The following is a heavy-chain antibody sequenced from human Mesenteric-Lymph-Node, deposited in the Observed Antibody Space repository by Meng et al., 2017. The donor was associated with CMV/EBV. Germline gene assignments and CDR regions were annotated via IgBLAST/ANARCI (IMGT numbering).Heavy chain of an antibody. D-gene: IGHD1-1*01. CDR3: ARDLIERTDAFDI. J-gene: IGHJ3*02. Sequence: ASVKVSCKASGYTFTGFYMHWVRQAPGQGLEWMGIINPSGGSTSYAQKFQGRVTMTRDTSTSTVYMELSSLRSEDTAVYYCARDLIERTDAFDIWGQGTMVTVSS. CDR1: GYTFTGFY. CDR2: INPSGGST. V-gene: IGHV1-46*01.